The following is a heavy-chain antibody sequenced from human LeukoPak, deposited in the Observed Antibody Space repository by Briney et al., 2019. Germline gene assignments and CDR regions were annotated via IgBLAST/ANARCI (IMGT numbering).Heavy chain of an antibody. CDR2: INWNGAST. Sequence: GGSLRLSCVASGFTFDDYGMSWVRQVPGKGLEWVSGINWNGASTGYADSAKGRSTISRDNAKNSLYLQMNSLRAEDTALYYCTTDPLDVAYCGGDCYYGWGQGTLVTVSS. CDR3: TTDPLDVAYCGGDCYYG. V-gene: IGHV3-20*04. D-gene: IGHD2-21*02. CDR1: GFTFDDYG. J-gene: IGHJ4*02.